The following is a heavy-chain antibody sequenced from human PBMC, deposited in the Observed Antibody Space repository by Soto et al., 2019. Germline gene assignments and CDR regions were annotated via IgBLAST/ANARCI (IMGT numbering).Heavy chain of an antibody. J-gene: IGHJ4*02. CDR2: IYYSGST. V-gene: IGHV4-59*01. D-gene: IGHD4-17*01. CDR1: GGSISSYY. Sequence: PSETLSLTCTVSGGSISSYYWSWIRQPPGKGLEWIGYIYYSGSTNYNPSLKSRVTISVDTSKNQFSLKLSSVTAADTAVYYCARTRYYGDYLYYFDYWGQGTLVTVSS. CDR3: ARTRYYGDYLYYFDY.